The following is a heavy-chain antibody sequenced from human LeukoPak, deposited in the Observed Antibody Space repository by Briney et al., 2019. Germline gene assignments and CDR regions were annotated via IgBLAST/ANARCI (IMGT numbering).Heavy chain of an antibody. CDR3: ADSRRWGPENYYGMDV. CDR1: GYTFTSFD. Sequence: ASVKVSCKASGYTFTSFDITWVRQAPGQGLEWMGWISPYNGNTNYAQKLHGRVTMTTDTSTSTAYMELRSLRSDDTAVYYCADSRRWGPENYYGMDVWGQGTTVTVSS. D-gene: IGHD6-13*01. CDR2: ISPYNGNT. V-gene: IGHV1-18*01. J-gene: IGHJ6*02.